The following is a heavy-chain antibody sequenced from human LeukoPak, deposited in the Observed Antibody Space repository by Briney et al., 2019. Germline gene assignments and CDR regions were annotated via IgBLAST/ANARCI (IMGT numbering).Heavy chain of an antibody. CDR2: IYYSGST. CDR1: GGSFSTYY. V-gene: IGHV4-59*01. Sequence: PSETLSLTCTVSGGSFSTYYWSWFRNPPGKGLGWIGFIYYSGSTSYNPSLQSRVTISLDTSKIQFSLKLTSVTVADTAVYYCARGYSLNWLDPWGQGTLVTVSS. D-gene: IGHD2-15*01. CDR3: ARGYSLNWLDP. J-gene: IGHJ5*02.